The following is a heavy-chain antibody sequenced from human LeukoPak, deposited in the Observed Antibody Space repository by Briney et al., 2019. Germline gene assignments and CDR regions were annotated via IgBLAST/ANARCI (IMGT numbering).Heavy chain of an antibody. CDR2: IYYSGST. D-gene: IGHD3-10*01. Sequence: SETLSVTCTVSGGAISSSSHYWGWIRQPPGKGLEWIGRIYYSGSTYYTPSLKSRVTISVDTSKNQFSLKVSSVTAADTAVYYCARVFDSGSQAYFYYMDVWGKGTTVTIFS. CDR3: ARVFDSGSQAYFYYMDV. V-gene: IGHV4-39*07. CDR1: GGAISSSSHY. J-gene: IGHJ6*03.